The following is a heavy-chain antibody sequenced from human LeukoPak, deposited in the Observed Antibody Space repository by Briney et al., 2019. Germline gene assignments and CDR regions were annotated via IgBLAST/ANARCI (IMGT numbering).Heavy chain of an antibody. CDR3: ASWYSSSWCVNY. CDR2: IYYSGST. V-gene: IGHV4-39*01. D-gene: IGHD6-13*01. CDR1: GGSISSSSYY. Sequence: SETLSLTCTVSGGSISSSSYYWGWIRQPPGKGLEWIGSIYYSGSTYYNPSLKSRVTISVDTSKNQFSLKLSSVTAADTAVYYCASWYSSSWCVNYWGQGTLVTVSS. J-gene: IGHJ4*02.